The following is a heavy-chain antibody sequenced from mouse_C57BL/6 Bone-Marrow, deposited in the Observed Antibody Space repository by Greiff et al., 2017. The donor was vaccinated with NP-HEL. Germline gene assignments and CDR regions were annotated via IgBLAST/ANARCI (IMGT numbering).Heavy chain of an antibody. V-gene: IGHV5-4*01. Sequence: EVKLVESGGGLVKPGGSLKLSCAASGFTFSSYAMSWVRQTPEKRLEWVATISDGGSYTYYPDNVKGRFTISRDNAKNHLYLQMSHLKSEDTAMYYCARDKVPVIAWFAYWGQGTLVTVSA. CDR3: ARDKVPVIAWFAY. D-gene: IGHD1-3*01. CDR1: GFTFSSYA. CDR2: ISDGGSYT. J-gene: IGHJ3*01.